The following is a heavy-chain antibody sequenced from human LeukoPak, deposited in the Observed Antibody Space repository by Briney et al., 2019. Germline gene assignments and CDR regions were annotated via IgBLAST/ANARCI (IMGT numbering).Heavy chain of an antibody. J-gene: IGHJ5*02. V-gene: IGHV4-59*08. CDR2: IYYSGST. Sequence: SETLSLTCTVSGGSISGYYWSWIRQPPGKGLEWIGYIYYSGSTNYNPSLKSRVTISVDTSKNQFSLKLSSVTAADTAVYYCARHWASGGLHWFDPWGQGTLVTVSS. CDR1: GGSISGYY. D-gene: IGHD2-15*01. CDR3: ARHWASGGLHWFDP.